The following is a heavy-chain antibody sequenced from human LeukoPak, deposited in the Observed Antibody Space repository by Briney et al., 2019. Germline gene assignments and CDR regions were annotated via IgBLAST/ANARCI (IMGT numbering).Heavy chain of an antibody. D-gene: IGHD2-8*01. CDR3: ARDCSNGVCFPRDY. CDR1: GYTLSDYG. V-gene: IGHV1-18*01. Sequence: ASVKVSCQASGYTLSDYGISWVRQAPGRGREWVGWITTYNGNRKYAEKFQGRVTMTTDTSTSTYYMELRSLRSDDTAIYYCARDCSNGVCFPRDYWGQGAQITVST. CDR2: ITTYNGNR. J-gene: IGHJ4*02.